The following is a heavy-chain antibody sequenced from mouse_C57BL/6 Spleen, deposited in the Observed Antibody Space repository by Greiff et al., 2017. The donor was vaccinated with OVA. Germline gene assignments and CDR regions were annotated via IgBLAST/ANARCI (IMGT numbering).Heavy chain of an antibody. CDR2: IHPNSGST. D-gene: IGHD1-1*01. Sequence: VQLQQSGAELVKPGASVKLSCKASGYTFTSYWMHWVKQRPGQGLEWIGMIHPNSGSTNYNEKFKSKATLTVDKSSSTAYMQLSSLTSEDSAVYYCARYYYGSSWGFAYWGQGTLVTVSA. V-gene: IGHV1-64*01. CDR1: GYTFTSYW. J-gene: IGHJ3*01. CDR3: ARYYYGSSWGFAY.